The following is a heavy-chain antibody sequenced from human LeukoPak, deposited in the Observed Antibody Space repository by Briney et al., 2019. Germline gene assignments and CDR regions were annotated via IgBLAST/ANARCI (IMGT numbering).Heavy chain of an antibody. CDR1: GFTLASYG. D-gene: IGHD1-1*01. Sequence: PGGSLRLSCAASGFTLASYGMSWVRQAPGKGLEWVSSIGGSGVKRYYADSVKGRFTISRDNSDDTLYLQMNSLRAEDTAVYYCAKAPVGPEYRNNWRLGHNWFDPWGQGTLVTVSS. V-gene: IGHV3-23*01. J-gene: IGHJ5*02. CDR3: AKAPVGPEYRNNWRLGHNWFDP. CDR2: IGGSGVKR.